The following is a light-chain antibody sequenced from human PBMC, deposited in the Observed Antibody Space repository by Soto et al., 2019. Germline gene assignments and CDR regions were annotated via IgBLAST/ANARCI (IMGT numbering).Light chain of an antibody. CDR1: FIGTKN. Sequence: SYELTQPPSVSVALGQSARITCGGDFIGTKNVHWYRQKPGQAPVLVIHRDTNRPSGIPERISGSNSGNTATLTISGAQVGDEADYYCQVWDSSTGVVFGGGTKLTVL. V-gene: IGLV3-9*01. CDR2: RDT. J-gene: IGLJ2*01. CDR3: QVWDSSTGVV.